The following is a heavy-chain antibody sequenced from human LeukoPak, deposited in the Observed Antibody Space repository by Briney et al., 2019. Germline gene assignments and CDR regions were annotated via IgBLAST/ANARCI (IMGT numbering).Heavy chain of an antibody. D-gene: IGHD1-26*01. V-gene: IGHV4-39*01. CDR2: IYYSGST. J-gene: IGHJ4*02. Sequence: SETLSLTCTVSGGSISSSSYYWGWIRQPPGKGLEWIGSIYYSGSTYYNPSLKSRVTISVDTSKNQFSLKLSSVTAADTAVYYCARLEGESYHLFDYWGQGTLVTVSS. CDR1: GGSISSSSYY. CDR3: ARLEGESYHLFDY.